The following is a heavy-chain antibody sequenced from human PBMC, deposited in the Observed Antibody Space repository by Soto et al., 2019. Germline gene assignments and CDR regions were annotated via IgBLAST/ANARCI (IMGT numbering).Heavy chain of an antibody. J-gene: IGHJ4*02. D-gene: IGHD5-12*01. CDR2: ISHSGNA. CDR1: GASISDVGYY. Sequence: QVQLQESGPGLVKPSQTVSLTCTVSGASISDVGYYWTWIRQHPEKGLEWIGYISHSGNAYYNPSLTSRFTLTLDTSKNQFSLKVSSVTAADTAKYYCAIEGPGFNGFEFWGQGSLVCVSA. V-gene: IGHV4-31*03. CDR3: AIEGPGFNGFEF.